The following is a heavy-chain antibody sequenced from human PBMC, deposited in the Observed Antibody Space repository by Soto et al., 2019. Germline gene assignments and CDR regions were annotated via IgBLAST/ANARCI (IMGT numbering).Heavy chain of an antibody. J-gene: IGHJ4*02. CDR1: GYSFTSYW. Sequence: PGESLKISCKGSGYSFTSYWIGWVRQMPGKGLEWMGIIYPGDSDTRYSPSFQGQVTISADKSISTAYLQWSSLKASDTAMYYCARHIPVYPGGSYYFDFWGQGTLVTVSS. CDR3: ARHIPVYPGGSYYFDF. D-gene: IGHD2-21*01. V-gene: IGHV5-51*01. CDR2: IYPGDSDT.